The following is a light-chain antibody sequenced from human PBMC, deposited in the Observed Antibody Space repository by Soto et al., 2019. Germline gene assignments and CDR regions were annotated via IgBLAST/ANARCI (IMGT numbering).Light chain of an antibody. V-gene: IGKV3-11*01. CDR2: DAS. J-gene: IGKJ1*01. CDR3: QQRSKWPTWT. Sequence: EIGWTQSPATLSLSPGERATLSCRARQRVNSSLAWYHQQPGQAHSLLIYDASNRATGIPARFSGSGSGTAFTPAISSLEPKHFAVYYCQQRSKWPTWTFGHGTKV. CDR1: QRVNSS.